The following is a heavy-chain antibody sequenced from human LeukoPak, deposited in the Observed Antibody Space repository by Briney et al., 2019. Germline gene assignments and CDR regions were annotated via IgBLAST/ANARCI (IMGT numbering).Heavy chain of an antibody. V-gene: IGHV3-43*02. CDR1: GLNFDDSA. CDR2: ISADGGST. CDR3: AKESGKFDY. Sequence: GGSLRLSCVASGLNFDDSAMHWVRQAPGKGLEWVSHISADGGSTFSADSVKGRFSISRDNSKNSLYLQMNSLRSEDTAMYYCAKESGKFDYWGQGTLVAVSS. J-gene: IGHJ4*02.